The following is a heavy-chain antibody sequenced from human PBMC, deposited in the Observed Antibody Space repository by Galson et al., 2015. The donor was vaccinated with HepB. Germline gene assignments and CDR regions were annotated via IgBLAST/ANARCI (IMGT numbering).Heavy chain of an antibody. D-gene: IGHD1/OR15-1a*01. CDR1: GYTFADYY. Sequence: SVKVSCKASGYTFADYYIHWVRQAPGQGLEWMGYINPNSGAANYVQKFQGRVTMTRDTSISTVYMEVSSLTSDDTAVYYCARVAWVAGTTLSDYWGLGTLVTVSS. CDR2: INPNSGAA. V-gene: IGHV1-2*02. J-gene: IGHJ4*02. CDR3: ARVAWVAGTTLSDY.